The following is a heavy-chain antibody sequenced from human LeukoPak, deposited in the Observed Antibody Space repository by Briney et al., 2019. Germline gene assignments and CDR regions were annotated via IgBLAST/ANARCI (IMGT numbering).Heavy chain of an antibody. CDR2: IYYSGST. CDR1: GGSISSYY. Sequence: KPSETLSLTCTVSGGSISSYYWSWIRQPPGKGLEWIGYIYYSGSTNYNPSLKSRVTISVDTSKNQFSLKLNPVTAADTAVYYCARGIAAAALFDYWGLGTLVTVSS. V-gene: IGHV4-59*01. CDR3: ARGIAAAALFDY. D-gene: IGHD6-13*01. J-gene: IGHJ4*02.